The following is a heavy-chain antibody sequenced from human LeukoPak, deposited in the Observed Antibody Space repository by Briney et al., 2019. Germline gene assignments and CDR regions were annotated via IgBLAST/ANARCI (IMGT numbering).Heavy chain of an antibody. CDR1: GFTFSSYG. V-gene: IGHV3-30*18. CDR3: AKAGTVVTPGGLDY. J-gene: IGHJ4*02. Sequence: GGSLRLSCAASGFTFSSYGMHWVRQAPGKGLEWVAVISYDGSNKYYADSVKGRFTISRDNSKNTLYLQMNSLRAEDTAVYYCAKAGTVVTPGGLDYWGQGTLVTVSS. CDR2: ISYDGSNK. D-gene: IGHD4-23*01.